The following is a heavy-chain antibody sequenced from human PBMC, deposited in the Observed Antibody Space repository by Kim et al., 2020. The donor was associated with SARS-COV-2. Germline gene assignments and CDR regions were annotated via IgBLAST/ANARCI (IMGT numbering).Heavy chain of an antibody. CDR2: IYYSGST. D-gene: IGHD3-22*01. CDR3: ARLESSGYSDY. Sequence: SETLSLTCTVSGGSINNYYWSWIRQPPGKGLDWIGYIYYSGSTSYNPSLKSRVTISVDTSKNQFSLKLSSVTAADTAVYYCARLESSGYSDYWGQGTLVT. J-gene: IGHJ4*02. CDR1: GGSINNYY. V-gene: IGHV4-59*13.